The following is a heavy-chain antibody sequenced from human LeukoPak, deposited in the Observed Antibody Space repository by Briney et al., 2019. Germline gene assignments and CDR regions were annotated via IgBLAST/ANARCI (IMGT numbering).Heavy chain of an antibody. CDR1: GFTFSSYA. J-gene: IGHJ4*02. V-gene: IGHV3-7*01. D-gene: IGHD4-11*01. CDR3: ARDAYRDRYFDY. CDR2: IKQGGSEK. Sequence: GGSLRLSCAASGFTFSSYAMSWVRQAPGKGLEWVANIKQGGSEKYYVDSVKGRFTISRDSAKNSLYLQMSSLRVEDTAVYYCARDAYRDRYFDYWGQGTLVTVSS.